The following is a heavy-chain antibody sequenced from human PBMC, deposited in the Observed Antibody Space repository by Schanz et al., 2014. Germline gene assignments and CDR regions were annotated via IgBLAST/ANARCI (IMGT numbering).Heavy chain of an antibody. Sequence: QVHLVQSGAEVHKPGASLKISCKASGYTFTNFFLHWVRQAPGQGLEWMGRIIPSLGLAKYEQKFQDKVTITADTSTTTAYMELSGLRSEDTAVYYCATMWGYCTATACQILEVLDVWGQGTMVTVS. CDR1: GYTFTNFF. CDR2: IIPSLGLA. CDR3: ATMWGYCTATACQILEVLDV. V-gene: IGHV1-69*09. J-gene: IGHJ3*01. D-gene: IGHD2-8*02.